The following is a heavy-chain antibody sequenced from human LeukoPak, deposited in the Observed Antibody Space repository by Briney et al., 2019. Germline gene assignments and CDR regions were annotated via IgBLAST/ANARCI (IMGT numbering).Heavy chain of an antibody. CDR2: ISGDGGST. CDR1: GFTFDDYA. J-gene: IGHJ4*02. D-gene: IGHD3-10*01. V-gene: IGHV3-43*02. Sequence: GGSLRLSCAASGFTFDDYAMHWVRQAPGKGLEWVSLISGDGGSTYYADSVKGRFTISRDNSKNSLYLQMNSLRTEDTALYYCAKDIGGVGVGPNYGSGSDYWGQGTLVTVSS. CDR3: AKDIGGVGVGPNYGSGSDY.